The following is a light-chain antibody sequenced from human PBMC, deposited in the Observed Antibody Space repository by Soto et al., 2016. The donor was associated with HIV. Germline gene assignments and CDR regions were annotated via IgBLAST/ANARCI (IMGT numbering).Light chain of an antibody. V-gene: IGLV3-21*02. Sequence: SYLLTQPTSVSVAPGETAKITCGGNNIATKSVHWYQQKPGQAPLLVVYDDKDRPPGIPERFSGSNSGNTATLTINRVEAGDEADYYCQVWDSSSDHVVFGGGTKLTVL. CDR3: QVWDSSSDHVV. J-gene: IGLJ2*01. CDR1: NIATKS. CDR2: DDK.